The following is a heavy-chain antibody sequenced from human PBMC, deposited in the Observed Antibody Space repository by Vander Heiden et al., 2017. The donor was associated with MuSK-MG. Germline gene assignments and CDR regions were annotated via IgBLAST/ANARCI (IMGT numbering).Heavy chain of an antibody. D-gene: IGHD3-10*01. Sequence: QVQLVQSGAEVKKPGSSVKVSCKASGGTFSSYAISWVRQAPGQGLEWMGGIIPIFGTANYAQKFQGRVTITADESTSTAYMELSSLRSEDTAVYYCAREGRPYYYGSGSAANFDYWGQGTLVTVSS. CDR2: IIPIFGTA. CDR1: GGTFSSYA. V-gene: IGHV1-69*01. CDR3: AREGRPYYYGSGSAANFDY. J-gene: IGHJ4*02.